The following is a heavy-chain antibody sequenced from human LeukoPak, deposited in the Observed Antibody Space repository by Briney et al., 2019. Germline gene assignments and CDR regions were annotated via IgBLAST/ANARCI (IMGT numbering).Heavy chain of an antibody. CDR2: INPNSGRT. CDR1: GYTFTSSD. Sequence: ASVKVACKASGYTFTSSDINWVRQAAGQGLEWMGWINPNSGRTGYAQKFQGRVTMTANTSISTAYMELSSLRFDDTAVYYCARDSGQHLWLLSDFDYWGQGTLVTVSS. D-gene: IGHD5-18*01. CDR3: ARDSGQHLWLLSDFDY. J-gene: IGHJ4*02. V-gene: IGHV1-8*01.